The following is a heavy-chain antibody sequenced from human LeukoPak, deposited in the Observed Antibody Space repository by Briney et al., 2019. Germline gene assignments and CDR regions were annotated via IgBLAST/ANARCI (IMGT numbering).Heavy chain of an antibody. Sequence: GGSLRLSCAASGFTFSDYYMSWIRQAPGKGLEWVSYISSSGSTIYYADSVKGRFTISRDNAENSLYLQMNSLRAEDTAVYYCARDHRLNYDFWSGYYRGFDYWGQGTLVTVSS. V-gene: IGHV3-11*01. CDR1: GFTFSDYY. CDR3: ARDHRLNYDFWSGYYRGFDY. D-gene: IGHD3-3*01. J-gene: IGHJ4*02. CDR2: ISSSGSTI.